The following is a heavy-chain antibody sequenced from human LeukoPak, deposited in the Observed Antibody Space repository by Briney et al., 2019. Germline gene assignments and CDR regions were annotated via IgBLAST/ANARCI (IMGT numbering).Heavy chain of an antibody. CDR3: ARDWRDSSGKFPNDAFDI. CDR1: GFTFSSYA. Sequence: GGSLRLSCAASGFTFSSYAMHWIRQAPGKGLEWISYISSSDTMYYADSVKGRFTISRDNAKNSLYLQMNNLRAEDTAVYYCARDWRDSSGKFPNDAFDIWGQGTMVTVSS. V-gene: IGHV3-48*04. J-gene: IGHJ3*02. D-gene: IGHD3-22*01. CDR2: ISSSDTM.